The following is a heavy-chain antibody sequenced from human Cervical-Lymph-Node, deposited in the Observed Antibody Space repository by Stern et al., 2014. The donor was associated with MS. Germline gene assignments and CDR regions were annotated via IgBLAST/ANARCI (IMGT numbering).Heavy chain of an antibody. D-gene: IGHD2-2*01. CDR2: ISAYKRDT. V-gene: IGHV1-18*01. J-gene: IGHJ4*02. Sequence: QVQLVQSGAEVKKPGASVKVSCKAVGYTFNTYGISWVRQAPGQGLEWMCWISAYKRDTNYAQKLQARITMTTDTTTSTAYMELRSLRSDGTAVYYCARDHGDRIVVVPTAMFDYWGQGTLVTVSS. CDR1: GYTFNTYG. CDR3: ARDHGDRIVVVPTAMFDY.